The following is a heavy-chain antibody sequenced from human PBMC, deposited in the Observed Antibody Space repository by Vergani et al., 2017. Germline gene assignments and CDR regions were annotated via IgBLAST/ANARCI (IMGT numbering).Heavy chain of an antibody. CDR3: ARGHSGSYYVRQN. V-gene: IGHV4-59*12. J-gene: IGHJ4*02. CDR1: GGSISSYY. Sequence: QVQLQESGPGLVKPSETLSLTCTVSGGSISSYYWSWIRQPPGKGLEWIGYIYHSGSTYYNPSLKSRVTISVDRSKNQFSLKLSSVTAADTAVYYCARGHSGSYYVRQNWGQGTLVTVSS. CDR2: IYHSGST. D-gene: IGHD1-26*01.